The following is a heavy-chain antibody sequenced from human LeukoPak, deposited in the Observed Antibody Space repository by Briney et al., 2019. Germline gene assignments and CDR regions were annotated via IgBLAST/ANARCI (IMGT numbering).Heavy chain of an antibody. J-gene: IGHJ4*02. CDR3: ARAAFYLRIVVVPAAPYYFDY. CDR1: GFTFSSYG. D-gene: IGHD2-2*01. V-gene: IGHV3-30*03. CDR2: ISYDGSNK. Sequence: GGSLRLSCAASGFTFSSYGMHWVRQAPGKGLEWVAVISYDGSNKYYADSVKGRFTISRDNSKNTLYLQMNSLRAEDTAVYYCARAAFYLRIVVVPAAPYYFDYWGQGTLVTVSS.